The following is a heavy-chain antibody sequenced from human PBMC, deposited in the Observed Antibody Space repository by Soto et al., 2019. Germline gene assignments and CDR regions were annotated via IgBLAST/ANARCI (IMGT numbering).Heavy chain of an antibody. J-gene: IGHJ4*02. CDR1: GGSISSYY. V-gene: IGHV4-59*01. CDR2: IYYSGST. D-gene: IGHD3-22*01. Sequence: PSVTLSLTCTVSGGSISSYYWSWIRQPPGKGLEWIGYIYYSGSTNYNPSLKSRVTISVDTSKNQFSLKLSSVTAADTAVYYCARSRGGYFDYWGQGTLVTV. CDR3: ARSRGGYFDY.